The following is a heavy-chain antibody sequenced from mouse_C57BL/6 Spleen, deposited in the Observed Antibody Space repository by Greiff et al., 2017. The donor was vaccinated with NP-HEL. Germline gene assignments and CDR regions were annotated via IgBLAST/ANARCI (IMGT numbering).Heavy chain of an antibody. D-gene: IGHD2-4*01. J-gene: IGHJ2*01. V-gene: IGHV1-52*01. CDR1: GYTFTSSW. CDR2: IDPSDSET. CDR3: ARFDYERGNY. Sequence: QVQLQQPGAELVRPGSSVKLSCKASGYTFTSSWMPWVKQRPIQGLEWIGNIDPSDSETHYNQKFKDKATLTVDKSSSTAYMQLSSLTSEDSAVDYCARFDYERGNYWGQGTTLTVSS.